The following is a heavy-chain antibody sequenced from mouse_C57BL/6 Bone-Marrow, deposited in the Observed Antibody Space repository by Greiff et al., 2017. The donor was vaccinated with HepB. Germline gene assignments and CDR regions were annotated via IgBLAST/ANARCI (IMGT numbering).Heavy chain of an antibody. D-gene: IGHD1-1*01. J-gene: IGHJ2*01. Sequence: QVQLQQSGAELVKPGASVKISCKASGYAFSSYWMNWVKQRPGKGLEWIGQIYPGDGDTNYNGKFKGKATLTADKSSSTAYMQLSSLTSEDSAVYFCARGGYYYGSSYFDYWGQGTTLTVSS. CDR2: IYPGDGDT. CDR1: GYAFSSYW. CDR3: ARGGYYYGSSYFDY. V-gene: IGHV1-80*01.